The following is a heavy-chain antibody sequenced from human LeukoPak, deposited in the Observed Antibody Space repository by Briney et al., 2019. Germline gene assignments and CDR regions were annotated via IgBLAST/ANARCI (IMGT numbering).Heavy chain of an antibody. CDR2: IYSSGSA. Sequence: PSETLSLTCTVSGGSISSYYWSWIRQPAGKGLEWIGRIYSSGSANYNPSLKSRVTMSVDTSKNQFSLKMSSVTAADTAVYYCARDLTLWPYNWFDRWGQGILVTASS. D-gene: IGHD3-10*01. CDR1: GGSISSYY. V-gene: IGHV4-4*07. J-gene: IGHJ5*02. CDR3: ARDLTLWPYNWFDR.